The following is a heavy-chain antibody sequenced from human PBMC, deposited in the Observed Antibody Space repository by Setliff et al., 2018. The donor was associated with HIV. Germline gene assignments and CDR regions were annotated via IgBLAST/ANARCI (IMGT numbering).Heavy chain of an antibody. CDR2: LNIDSGHT. CDR1: GYSFTAYG. Sequence: ASVKVSCKASGYSFTAYGISWVRQAPGQGFEWMGWLNIDSGHTNFAQKFQDRVTVTTDTSTNTTYMELRGLRSDDTATYYCARVPSGAAGLVRAGFYFWGQGTLVTVSS. J-gene: IGHJ4*01. V-gene: IGHV1-18*01. CDR3: ARVPSGAAGLVRAGFYF. D-gene: IGHD6-25*01.